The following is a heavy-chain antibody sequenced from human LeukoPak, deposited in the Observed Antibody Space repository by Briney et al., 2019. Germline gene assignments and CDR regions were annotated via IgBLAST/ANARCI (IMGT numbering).Heavy chain of an antibody. Sequence: SETLSLTCAVYGGSFSGYYWSWIRQPPGKGLEWIGEINHSGSTNYNPSLKSRVTISVDTSKNRFSLKLSSVTAADTAVYYCXXXXXYGDYGEYYFDYWGQGTLVTVSS. D-gene: IGHD4-17*01. CDR1: GGSFSGYY. V-gene: IGHV4-34*01. CDR2: INHSGST. CDR3: XXXXXYGDYGEYYFDY. J-gene: IGHJ4*02.